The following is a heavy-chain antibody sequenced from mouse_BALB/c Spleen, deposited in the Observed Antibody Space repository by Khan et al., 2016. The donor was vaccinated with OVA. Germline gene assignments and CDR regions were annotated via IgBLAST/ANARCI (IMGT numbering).Heavy chain of an antibody. CDR3: AREGLRGVAMDY. J-gene: IGHJ4*01. V-gene: IGHV1S56*01. CDR2: IYPGDDST. Sequence: QVPLQQPGPELVKPGALVKISCKASGYTFTSYDINWVMQRPGQGLEWIGWIYPGDDSTKYNEKFKDKATLTAAKSSSQAYMQLSSLTSDNSAVYFCAREGLRGVAMDYWGQGTSVTVSS. CDR1: GYTFTSYD. D-gene: IGHD2-4*01.